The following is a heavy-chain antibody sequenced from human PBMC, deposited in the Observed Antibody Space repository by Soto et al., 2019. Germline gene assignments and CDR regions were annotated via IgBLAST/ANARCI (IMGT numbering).Heavy chain of an antibody. Sequence: ASVKVSCKVSGYTLTELSMHWVRQAPGKGLEWMGGFDPEDGETIYAQKFQGRVTMTEDTSTDTAYMELSSLRSEDTAVYYCTTNGRSSSLRWFDPWGQGTLVTVSS. J-gene: IGHJ5*02. CDR2: FDPEDGET. D-gene: IGHD6-13*01. CDR3: TTNGRSSSLRWFDP. V-gene: IGHV1-24*01. CDR1: GYTLTELS.